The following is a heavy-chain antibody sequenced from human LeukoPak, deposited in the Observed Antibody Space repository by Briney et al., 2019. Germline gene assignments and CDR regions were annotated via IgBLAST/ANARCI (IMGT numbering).Heavy chain of an antibody. J-gene: IGHJ6*02. V-gene: IGHV3-30*18. CDR1: GFTFSSYG. CDR2: ISYDGSNK. Sequence: GGSLRLSCAASGFTFSSYGMHWVRQAPGKGLEWVAVISYDGSNKYYADSVKGRFTISRDSSKNTLYLQMNSLRAEDTAVYYCAKGVHDFWSGSYYGMDVWGQGTTVTVSS. D-gene: IGHD3-3*01. CDR3: AKGVHDFWSGSYYGMDV.